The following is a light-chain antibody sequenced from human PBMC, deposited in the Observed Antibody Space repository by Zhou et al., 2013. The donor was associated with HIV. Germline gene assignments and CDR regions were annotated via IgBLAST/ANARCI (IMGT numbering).Light chain of an antibody. CDR2: GAS. Sequence: EIVMTQSPATLSVSPGERVTLSCRASQSVGRDLAWYQQKPGQSPRLLIYGASTRATGVPARFSGSGSGTEFTLTISSLQSEDFAVYYCQQYIHWPPGTFARGTKVEVK. CDR3: QQYIHWPPGT. V-gene: IGKV3-15*01. J-gene: IGKJ1*01. CDR1: QSVGRD.